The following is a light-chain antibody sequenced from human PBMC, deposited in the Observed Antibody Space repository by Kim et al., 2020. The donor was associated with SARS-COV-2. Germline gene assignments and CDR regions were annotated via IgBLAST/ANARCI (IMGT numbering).Light chain of an antibody. V-gene: IGLV2-11*01. CDR3: CSYAGTYTWV. CDR1: SSDVGGYDY. CDR2: DVS. J-gene: IGLJ3*02. Sequence: QSVLTQPRSVSGSPGQSVTISCTGTSSDVGGYDYVSWYQHHPGKAPKLMIFDVSQRPSGVPDRFSGSKSGNTASLTISGLQTEDEGDYYCCSYAGTYTWVFGGGTQLTVL.